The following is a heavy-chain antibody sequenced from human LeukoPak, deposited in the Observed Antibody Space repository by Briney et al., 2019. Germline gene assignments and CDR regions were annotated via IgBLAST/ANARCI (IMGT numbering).Heavy chain of an antibody. D-gene: IGHD5-18*01. CDR2: SGGSGGST. CDR1: GLTFSSYA. J-gene: IGHJ3*02. Sequence: PGGSLRLSCAASGLTFSSYAMSWVRQAPGKGLEWVSVSGGSGGSTYYADSVKGRFTISRDNSENTLYLQMNSLRAEDTAVYYCARRERLGYSYGRGTLDIWGQGTMVTVSS. V-gene: IGHV3-23*01. CDR3: ARRERLGYSYGRGTLDI.